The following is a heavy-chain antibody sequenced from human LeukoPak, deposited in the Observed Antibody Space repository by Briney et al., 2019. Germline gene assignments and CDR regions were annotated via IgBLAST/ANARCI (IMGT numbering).Heavy chain of an antibody. CDR2: ISAYNGNT. CDR3: ARGKIAAAGNWFDP. Sequence: ASVKVSCKASGYTFTSCGISWVRQAPGQGLEWMGWISAYNGNTNYAQKLQGRVTMTTDTSTSAAYMELRSLRSDDTAVYYCARGKIAAAGNWFDPWGQGTLVTVSS. V-gene: IGHV1-18*01. D-gene: IGHD6-13*01. J-gene: IGHJ5*02. CDR1: GYTFTSCG.